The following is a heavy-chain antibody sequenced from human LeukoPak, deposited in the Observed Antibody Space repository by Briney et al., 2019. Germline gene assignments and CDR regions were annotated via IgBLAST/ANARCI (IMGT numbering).Heavy chain of an antibody. CDR3: ARGSTARYYDSSGYYRGAVDY. J-gene: IGHJ4*02. V-gene: IGHV1-18*01. CDR1: GYTFTTYG. Sequence: GAPVKVSCKGSGYTFTTYGISRVRQAPGQGLEWVGWISAYNGNTNYAQKFQGRVTMTTDTSTSTAYMELRSLRSDDTAVYYCARGSTARYYDSSGYYRGAVDYWGQGTLVTISS. CDR2: ISAYNGNT. D-gene: IGHD3-22*01.